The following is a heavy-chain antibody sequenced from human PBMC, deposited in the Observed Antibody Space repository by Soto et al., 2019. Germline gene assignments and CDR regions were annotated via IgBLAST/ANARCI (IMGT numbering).Heavy chain of an antibody. J-gene: IGHJ6*02. CDR1: GFTFSSYS. D-gene: IGHD2-15*01. CDR2: ISSSSSYI. Sequence: EVQLVESGGGLVKPGGSLRLSCAASGFTFSSYSMNWVRQAPGKGLEWVSSISSSSSYIYYADSVKGRFTISRDNAKNSRYLQMSSLRAEDTAVYYCARGVENTVVTGDYYGMDVWGQGTTVTVSS. V-gene: IGHV3-21*01. CDR3: ARGVENTVVTGDYYGMDV.